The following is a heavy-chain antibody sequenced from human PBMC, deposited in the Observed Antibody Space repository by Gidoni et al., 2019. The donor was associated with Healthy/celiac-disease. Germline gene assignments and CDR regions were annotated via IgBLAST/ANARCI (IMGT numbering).Heavy chain of an antibody. V-gene: IGHV3-23*01. D-gene: IGHD6-19*01. CDR3: AKVFLPPIAVAGIDI. J-gene: IGHJ3*02. CDR1: GFTFLSCA. Sequence: EGPPLESGGGWVQPGGSRGPSCAASGFTFLSCAMSWVRQAPGKGLEWVSAISGSGGSTYYADSVKGRFTISRDNSKNTLYLQMNSLRAEDTAVYYCAKVFLPPIAVAGIDIWGQGTMVTVSS. CDR2: ISGSGGST.